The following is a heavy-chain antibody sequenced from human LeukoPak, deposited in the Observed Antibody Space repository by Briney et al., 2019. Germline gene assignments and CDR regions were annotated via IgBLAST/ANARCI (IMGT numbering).Heavy chain of an antibody. D-gene: IGHD6-13*01. Sequence: SETLSLTCTVSGGSISSSSYYWGWIRQPPGKGLEWIGSIYYSGSTYYNPSPKSRVTISVDTSKNQFSLKLSSVTAADTAVYYCARDRPGGSSLDYWGQGTLVTVSS. CDR2: IYYSGST. V-gene: IGHV4-39*07. CDR3: ARDRPGGSSLDY. J-gene: IGHJ4*02. CDR1: GGSISSSSYY.